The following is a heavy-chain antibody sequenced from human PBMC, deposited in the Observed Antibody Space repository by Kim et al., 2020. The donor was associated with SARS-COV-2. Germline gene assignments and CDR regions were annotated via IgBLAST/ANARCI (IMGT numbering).Heavy chain of an antibody. CDR3: ARLEGIMITFGGVIAMSGIDY. CDR2: IYYSGST. CDR1: GGSISSSSYY. D-gene: IGHD3-16*02. J-gene: IGHJ4*02. V-gene: IGHV4-39*01. Sequence: SETLSLTCTVSGGSISSSSYYWGWIRQPPGKGLEWIGSIYYSGSTYYNPSLKSRVTISVDTSKNQFSLKLSSVTAADTAVYYCARLEGIMITFGGVIAMSGIDYWGQGTLVTVSS.